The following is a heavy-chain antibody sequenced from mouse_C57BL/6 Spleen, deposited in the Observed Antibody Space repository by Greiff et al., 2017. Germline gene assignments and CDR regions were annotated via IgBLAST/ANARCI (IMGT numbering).Heavy chain of an antibody. V-gene: IGHV1-76*01. J-gene: IGHJ1*03. CDR3: ASSYWYFEG. CDR1: GYTFTDYY. Sequence: VQLQQSGAELVRPGASVKLSCKASGYTFTDYYINWVKQRPGQGLEWIARIYPGSGNTYYNEKFKGKATLTAEKSSSTAYMQLSSLTSEDSAVYFCASSYWYFEGWGTGTTVTVSS. CDR2: IYPGSGNT.